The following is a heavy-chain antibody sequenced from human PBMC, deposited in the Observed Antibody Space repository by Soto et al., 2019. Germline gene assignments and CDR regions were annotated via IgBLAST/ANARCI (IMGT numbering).Heavy chain of an antibody. Sequence: SETLSLTCTVSGGSISSYYWSWIRQPPGKGLEWIGYIYYSGSTNYNPSLKSRVTISVDTSKNQFSLKLSSVTAADTAVYYCARHRYYYDHFDYWGQGTLVTVSS. J-gene: IGHJ4*02. CDR2: IYYSGST. CDR3: ARHRYYYDHFDY. D-gene: IGHD3-22*01. CDR1: GGSISSYY. V-gene: IGHV4-59*08.